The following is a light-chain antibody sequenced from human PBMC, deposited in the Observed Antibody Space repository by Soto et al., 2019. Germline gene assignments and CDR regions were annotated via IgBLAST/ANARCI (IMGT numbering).Light chain of an antibody. CDR3: QQRYNWPPIT. CDR2: DAS. J-gene: IGKJ5*01. Sequence: EIVLTQSPGTLSLSPGXRXTXSCSASQSVSTYLAWYQQKPGQAPRRLIYDASNRATGIPARFSGSGSGTDFTLTISSLEPEDFAIYYCQQRYNWPPITFGQGTRLEIK. V-gene: IGKV3-11*01. CDR1: QSVSTY.